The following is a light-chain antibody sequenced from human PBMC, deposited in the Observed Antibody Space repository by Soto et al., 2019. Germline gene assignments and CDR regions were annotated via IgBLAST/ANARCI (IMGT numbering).Light chain of an antibody. V-gene: IGKV1-5*03. Sequence: DIQMTQSPSTLSASVGDRVTITCRASQSISDSLAWYQQKPGKAPKLLIYEASSLKSGVPSRFGGSRSGTEYTLTISSLQPDDFATYYCQQYNGDWTFGQGTKVEIK. CDR1: QSISDS. CDR3: QQYNGDWT. CDR2: EAS. J-gene: IGKJ1*01.